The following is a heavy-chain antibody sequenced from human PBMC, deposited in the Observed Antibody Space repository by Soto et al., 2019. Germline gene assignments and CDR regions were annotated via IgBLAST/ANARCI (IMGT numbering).Heavy chain of an antibody. D-gene: IGHD3-16*02. V-gene: IGHV6-1*01. Sequence: SQTLSLTCVISGDSVSSNSAAWNWIRQSPSRGLEWLGRTYYRSKWYNDYAVSVKSRITINPDTSKNQFSLQLNSVTLEDTAVYYCARSLYLVGYDFNYYYYGMDVWGQGTTVTVSS. CDR3: ARSLYLVGYDFNYYYYGMDV. J-gene: IGHJ6*02. CDR2: TYYRSKWYN. CDR1: GDSVSSNSAA.